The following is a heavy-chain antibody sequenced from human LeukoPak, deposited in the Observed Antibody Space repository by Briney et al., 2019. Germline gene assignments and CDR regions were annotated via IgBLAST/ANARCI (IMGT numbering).Heavy chain of an antibody. V-gene: IGHV3-21*01. Sequence: GGSLRLSCTASGFTFSSYSMNWVRQAPGKGLVWVSSISSSSSYIYYADSVKGRFTISRDNAKNSLYLQMNSLRAEDTAVYYCARDRGSLDAFDIWGQGTMVTVSS. J-gene: IGHJ3*02. CDR3: ARDRGSLDAFDI. D-gene: IGHD1-26*01. CDR1: GFTFSSYS. CDR2: ISSSSSYI.